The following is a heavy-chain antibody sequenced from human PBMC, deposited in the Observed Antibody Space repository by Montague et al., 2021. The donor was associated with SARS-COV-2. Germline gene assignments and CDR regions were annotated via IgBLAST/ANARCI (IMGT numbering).Heavy chain of an antibody. CDR2: ISKSGEST. CDR1: GFTFSTYA. Sequence: SLRLSCAASGFTFSTYAMSWVRQAPGKGLEWVSGISKSGESTFYADSVKGRFTISRDNSKNTLYLQVNSLRAEDTAVYFCVKRPSGADNWGQGTLVTVSS. CDR3: VKRPSGADN. J-gene: IGHJ4*02. V-gene: IGHV3-23*01. D-gene: IGHD1-26*01.